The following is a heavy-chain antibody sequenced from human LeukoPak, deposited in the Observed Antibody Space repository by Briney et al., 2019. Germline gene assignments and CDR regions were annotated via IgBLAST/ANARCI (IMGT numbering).Heavy chain of an antibody. CDR2: IYYSGST. CDR1: GGSISSGSYY. V-gene: IGHV4-39*07. D-gene: IGHD3-9*01. Sequence: SETLSLTCTVSGGSISSGSYYWGWIRQPPGKGLEWIGSIYYSGSTYYNPSLKSRVTISVDTSKNQFSLKLSSVTAADTAVYYCARDNVFPVLRYFDFWGQGTLVTVSS. CDR3: ARDNVFPVLRYFDF. J-gene: IGHJ4*02.